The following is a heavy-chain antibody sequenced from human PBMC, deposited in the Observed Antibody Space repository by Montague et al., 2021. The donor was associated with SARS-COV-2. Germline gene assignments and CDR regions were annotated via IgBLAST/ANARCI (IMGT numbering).Heavy chain of an antibody. D-gene: IGHD3-3*01. CDR3: ARGYQLRFLEWSSRQSTFDY. CDR1: GGSFSGYY. Sequence: SETLSLTCAVYGGSFSGYYWSWIRQPPGKGLEWIGETKHSGSTNYNPSLKSRVTISVDTSKNQFSLKLSSVTAADTAVYYCARGYQLRFLEWSSRQSTFDYWGQGTLVTVSS. V-gene: IGHV4-34*01. CDR2: TKHSGST. J-gene: IGHJ4*02.